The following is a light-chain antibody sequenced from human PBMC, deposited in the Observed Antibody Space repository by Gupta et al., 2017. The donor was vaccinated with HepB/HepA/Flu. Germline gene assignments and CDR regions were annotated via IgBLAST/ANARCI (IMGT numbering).Light chain of an antibody. V-gene: IGKV3-11*01. CDR1: QSVSSY. J-gene: IGKJ5*01. Sequence: EIVLTQSPATLSLSPGERATLSCRASQSVSSYLAWYQQKPGQDPRLLIFDASNRATGIPARFSGSGSGTDFTLTISSLEPEDSAVYYCQQRSSWVTFGQGTRLDIK. CDR2: DAS. CDR3: QQRSSWVT.